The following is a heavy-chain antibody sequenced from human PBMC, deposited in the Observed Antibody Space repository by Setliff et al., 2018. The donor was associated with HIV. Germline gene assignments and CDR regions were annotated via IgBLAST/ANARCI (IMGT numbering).Heavy chain of an antibody. V-gene: IGHV1-69*05. CDR3: ALGYNARKVPYYYYYYMDV. D-gene: IGHD5-12*01. Sequence: GASVKVSCKASGGTFSSYAISWVRQAPGQGLEWMGGIIPIFGTANYAQKFQGRVTITTDESTSTAYMELSSLRSEDTAVYYCALGYNARKVPYYYYYYMDVWGKGTTVTVS. CDR1: GGTFSSYA. CDR2: IIPIFGTA. J-gene: IGHJ6*03.